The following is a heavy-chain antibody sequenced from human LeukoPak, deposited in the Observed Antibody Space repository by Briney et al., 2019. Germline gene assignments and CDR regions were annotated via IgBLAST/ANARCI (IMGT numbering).Heavy chain of an antibody. CDR3: AKVVVGYCTGGSCYFDY. J-gene: IGHJ4*02. D-gene: IGHD2-15*01. CDR2: ISGSGGST. CDR1: GFTFSTYA. V-gene: IGHV3-23*01. Sequence: GSLRLSCAASGFTFSTYAMSWVRQAPGKGLEWVSGISGSGGSTYYADSVKGRFTISRDNSKNTLDLQVDSLRAEDTAVYYCAKVVVGYCTGGSCYFDYWGQGTLVTVSS.